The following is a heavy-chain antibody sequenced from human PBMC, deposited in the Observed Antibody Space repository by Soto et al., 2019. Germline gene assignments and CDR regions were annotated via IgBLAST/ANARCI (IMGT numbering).Heavy chain of an antibody. CDR2: IYYSGSV. J-gene: IGHJ6*03. V-gene: IGHV4-4*02. Sequence: SETLSLTCAVSSDSISRSHWLTWVRQSPGKGLEWLGDIYYSGSVYYNPSLRSRISISMDKSNNQFSLNLSSVTAADTVVYYCARVSFVTHYYYYHMDVWGKGTPVTVSS. D-gene: IGHD2-21*02. CDR1: SDSISRSHW. CDR3: ARVSFVTHYYYYHMDV.